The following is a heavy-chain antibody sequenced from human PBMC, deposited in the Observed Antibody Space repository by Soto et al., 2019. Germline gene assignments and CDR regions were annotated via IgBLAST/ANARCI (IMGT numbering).Heavy chain of an antibody. Sequence: QVQLVQSGAEVKKPGSSVKVSCKASGGTFSSYAISWVRQAPGQGLEWMGVIIPIFGTANYAQKFQGRVTITADDSTSTDYMELSSLSSEATAVYYCASRGVGATTWFDYWGQGTLVTVSS. D-gene: IGHD1-26*01. CDR1: GGTFSSYA. CDR2: IIPIFGTA. CDR3: ASRGVGATTWFDY. V-gene: IGHV1-69*01. J-gene: IGHJ4*02.